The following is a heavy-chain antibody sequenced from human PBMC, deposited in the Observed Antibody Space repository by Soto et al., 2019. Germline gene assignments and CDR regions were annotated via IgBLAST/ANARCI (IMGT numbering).Heavy chain of an antibody. D-gene: IGHD4-4*01. CDR1: GVTFSSYG. J-gene: IGHJ4*02. CDR3: ASLITDYSKLDAGYFDY. CDR2: IWYDGSNK. V-gene: IGHV3-33*01. Sequence: GGSLRLSCAASGVTFSSYGMHWVRQAPGKGLEWVAVIWYDGSNKYYADSVKGRFTISRDNSKNTLYLQMNSLRAEDTAVYYCASLITDYSKLDAGYFDYWGQGTLVTVSS.